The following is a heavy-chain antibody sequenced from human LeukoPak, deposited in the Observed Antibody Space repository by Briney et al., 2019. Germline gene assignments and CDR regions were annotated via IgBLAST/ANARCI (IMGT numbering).Heavy chain of an antibody. V-gene: IGHV3-23*01. CDR2: INESGGTT. CDR3: AKGVGATPFDY. CDR1: GFTFSAYA. J-gene: IGHJ4*02. D-gene: IGHD1-26*01. Sequence: GGSLRLSCAASGFTFSAYAMTWVRQAPGKGLEWVSSINESGGTTYYADSVKGRFTISRDGSKNTLYLQMNSLRAEDTAVYYCAKGVGATPFDYWGQGTLVTVSS.